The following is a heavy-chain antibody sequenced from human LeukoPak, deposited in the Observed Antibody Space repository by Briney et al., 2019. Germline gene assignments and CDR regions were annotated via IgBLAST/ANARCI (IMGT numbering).Heavy chain of an antibody. J-gene: IGHJ5*02. V-gene: IGHV4-59*11. CDR1: GGSISSHY. CDR2: IYYSGST. D-gene: IGHD2-2*01. Sequence: SETLSLTCSVSGGSISSHYWSWIRQPPGKGLEWIGYIYYSGSTNYNPSLKSRVTISVDTSKNQFSLKLSSVTAADTAVYYCARYIVVVPAALYWFDPWGQGTLVTVSS. CDR3: ARYIVVVPAALYWFDP.